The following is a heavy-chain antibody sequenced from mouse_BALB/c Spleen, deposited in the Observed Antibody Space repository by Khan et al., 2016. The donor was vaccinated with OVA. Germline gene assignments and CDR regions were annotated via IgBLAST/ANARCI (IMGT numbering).Heavy chain of an antibody. J-gene: IGHJ3*01. CDR3: ARRADDGAWFAY. Sequence: VQLQESGPGLVQPSQSLSITCTVSGFSLISYGVHWVRQSPGKGLEWLGVIWSGGTTDYNAAFISRVSISKDNSKSPVFFELNSLEADDSATYYCARRADDGAWFAYWGQGTLVTVSA. CDR1: GFSLISYG. CDR2: IWSGGTT. D-gene: IGHD2-12*01. V-gene: IGHV2-2*01.